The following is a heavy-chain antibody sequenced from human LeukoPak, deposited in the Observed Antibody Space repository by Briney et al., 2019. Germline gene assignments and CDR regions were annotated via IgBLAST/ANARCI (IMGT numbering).Heavy chain of an antibody. D-gene: IGHD2-21*02. CDR2: IYYGGRT. CDR3: ARRALSGDEGIY. Sequence: PSETLSLTCTVSDGSISSSSYYWGWIRQPPGKGLGWIGSIYYGGRTYYNPSLKSRGTLSVDTSKTQVSLKLSSLTAADTAVYYCARRALSGDEGIYWGQGTLVTVSS. J-gene: IGHJ4*02. CDR1: DGSISSSSYY. V-gene: IGHV4-39*01.